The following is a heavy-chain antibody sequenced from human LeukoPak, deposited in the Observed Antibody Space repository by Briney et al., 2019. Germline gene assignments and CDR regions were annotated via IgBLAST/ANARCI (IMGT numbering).Heavy chain of an antibody. J-gene: IGHJ4*02. CDR1: GFTFSSYW. D-gene: IGHD2-8*01. CDR3: ARVYLERLTAGYFDH. Sequence: GGSLRLSCAASGFTFSSYWMGWVRQAPGKGLEWVAVISDDGRHNYYADSVKGRFTISRDNSKSTLYLQMNSLRDDDSAAYFCARVYLERLTAGYFDHWGQGTQVTVSP. V-gene: IGHV3-30*03. CDR2: ISDDGRHN.